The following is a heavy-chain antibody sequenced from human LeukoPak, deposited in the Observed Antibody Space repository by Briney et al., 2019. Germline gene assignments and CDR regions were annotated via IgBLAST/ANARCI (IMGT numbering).Heavy chain of an antibody. D-gene: IGHD3-9*01. V-gene: IGHV4-59*01. CDR1: GGSLSSYY. CDR3: ARSGTVTGYLY. CDR2: IYYTGST. J-gene: IGHJ4*02. Sequence: PSETLSLTCTVSGGSLSSYYWTWIRQLPGKGLEWIGYIYYTGSTNYNPSLQSRVTMSVDTSKNQFSLNLNSVTAADTAVYSCARSGTVTGYLYWGQGALVTVSS.